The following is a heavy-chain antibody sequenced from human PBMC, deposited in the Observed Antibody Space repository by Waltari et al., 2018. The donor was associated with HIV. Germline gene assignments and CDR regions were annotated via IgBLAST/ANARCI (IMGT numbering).Heavy chain of an antibody. D-gene: IGHD3-22*01. V-gene: IGHV1-24*01. CDR1: GYTTTELS. CDR2: FDPEDGET. CDR3: ATDRGYYYDSPSGRAFDI. J-gene: IGHJ3*02. Sequence: QVQLVQAGAEVKKHGASVKVSCQVSGYTTTELSMHWVRQAPGKGLEWMGGFDPEDGETIYAQKFQGRVTMTEETSTDTAYMELSSLRSEDTAVYYCATDRGYYYDSPSGRAFDIWGQGTMVTVSS.